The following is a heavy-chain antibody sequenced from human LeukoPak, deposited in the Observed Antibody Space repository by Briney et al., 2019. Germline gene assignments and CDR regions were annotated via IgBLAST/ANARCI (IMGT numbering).Heavy chain of an antibody. Sequence: GGSLRLSCAASGFTFSSYWMSWVRQAPGKGLEWVANIKQDGREKYYVDSVKGRFTISRDNTKNSLYLQMNSLRAEDTAVYYCARVGLSLTSGSYRNWFDPWGQGTLVTVSS. CDR1: GFTFSSYW. J-gene: IGHJ5*02. D-gene: IGHD1-26*01. CDR2: IKQDGREK. V-gene: IGHV3-7*01. CDR3: ARVGLSLTSGSYRNWFDP.